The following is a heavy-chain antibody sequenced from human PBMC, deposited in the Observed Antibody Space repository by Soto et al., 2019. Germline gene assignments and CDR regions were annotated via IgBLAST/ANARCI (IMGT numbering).Heavy chain of an antibody. CDR3: ARQQEQNTNDGFDI. D-gene: IGHD1-26*01. CDR2: IYPGDSDT. J-gene: IGHJ3*02. Sequence: EVHLVQSGAEVKKPGESLKISCKGSGYSFTTYWIGWVRQMPGKGLEWMGIIYPGDSDTRYSQSFQGQVTISADKSISSTLLQWGSLKASDTAMYYCARQQEQNTNDGFDIWGQGTMVTVSS. CDR1: GYSFTTYW. V-gene: IGHV5-51*01.